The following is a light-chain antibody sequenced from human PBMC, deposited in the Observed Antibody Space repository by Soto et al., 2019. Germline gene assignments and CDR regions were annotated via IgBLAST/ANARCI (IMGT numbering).Light chain of an antibody. Sequence: EIVMTQSPATLSVSPGESATLSCRASQSVRSNLAWYQQKPGQAPRLLIYASSNRATGIPDRFSGSASGTDFTLTINRLEPEDFAVYYCQLYGISPHFGQGTRLEIK. CDR1: QSVRSN. J-gene: IGKJ5*01. CDR2: ASS. CDR3: QLYGISPH. V-gene: IGKV3D-15*01.